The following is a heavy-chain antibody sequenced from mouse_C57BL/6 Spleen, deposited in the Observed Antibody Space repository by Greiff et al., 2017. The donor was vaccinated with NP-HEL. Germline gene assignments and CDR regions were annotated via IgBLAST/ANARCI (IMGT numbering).Heavy chain of an antibody. J-gene: IGHJ3*01. CDR3: ARNWDVAFAY. V-gene: IGHV2-2*01. CDR1: GFSLTSYG. Sequence: VQLQQSGPGLVQPSQSLSITCTVSGFSLTSYGVHWVRQSPGKGLEWLGVIWSGGSTDYNAAFISRLSISKDNSKSQVFFKMNSLQADDTAIYYCARNWDVAFAYWGQGTLVTVSA. D-gene: IGHD4-1*01. CDR2: IWSGGST.